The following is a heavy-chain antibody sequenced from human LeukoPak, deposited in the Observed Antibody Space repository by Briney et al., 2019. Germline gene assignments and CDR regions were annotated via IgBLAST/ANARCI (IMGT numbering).Heavy chain of an antibody. Sequence: GGSLRLSCAASGFTFSSYEMNWVRQAPGKGLEWVSYLTSSGSTIYYADSVKGRFTISRDNAKNSLYLQMNSLRAEGTAVYYCARGAAGGCPDYWGQGTLVTVSS. V-gene: IGHV3-48*03. CDR3: ARGAAGGCPDY. CDR2: LTSSGSTI. CDR1: GFTFSSYE. J-gene: IGHJ4*02. D-gene: IGHD3-16*01.